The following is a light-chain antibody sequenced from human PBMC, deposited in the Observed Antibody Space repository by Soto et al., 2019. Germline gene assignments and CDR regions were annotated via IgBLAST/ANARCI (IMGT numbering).Light chain of an antibody. CDR2: GAS. V-gene: IGKV3-15*01. CDR3: QQYTNWPRT. Sequence: EIGVTQSPATLSVSPGERATLSCRASQSVSSNLAWYQQKPGQAPRLLIYGASTRATGIPARFSGSGSGTEFTLTISSLQSEDFAVYYCQQYTNWPRTFGQGTKLEIK. J-gene: IGKJ2*01. CDR1: QSVSSN.